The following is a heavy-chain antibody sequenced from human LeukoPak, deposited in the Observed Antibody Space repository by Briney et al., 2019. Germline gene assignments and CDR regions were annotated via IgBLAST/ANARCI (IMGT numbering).Heavy chain of an antibody. CDR2: INHSGST. CDR3: ARVVAVAGTPSYYYGMDV. J-gene: IGHJ6*02. V-gene: IGHV4-34*01. Sequence: NPSETLSLTCAVYGGSFSGYYWSWIRQPPGKGLEWIGEINHSGSTYYNPSLKSRVTISVDTSKNQFSLKLSSVTAADTAVYYCARVVAVAGTPSYYYGMDVWGQGTTVTVSS. CDR1: GGSFSGYY. D-gene: IGHD6-19*01.